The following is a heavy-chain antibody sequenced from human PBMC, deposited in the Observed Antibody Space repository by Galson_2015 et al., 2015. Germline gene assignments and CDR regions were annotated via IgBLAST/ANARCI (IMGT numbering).Heavy chain of an antibody. Sequence: SLRLSCAASGFTFSTYSMHWVRHAPGKGLVWVSHINSDGSSTNYADSVKGRFTISRDNAKNTLYLQMNSLRAEDTAVYYCARTLGVWGQGTTVTVSS. CDR1: GFTFSTYS. CDR2: INSDGSST. V-gene: IGHV3-74*01. J-gene: IGHJ6*02. CDR3: ARTLGV.